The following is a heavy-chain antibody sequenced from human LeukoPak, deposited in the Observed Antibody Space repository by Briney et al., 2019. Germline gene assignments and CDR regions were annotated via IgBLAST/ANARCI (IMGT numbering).Heavy chain of an antibody. D-gene: IGHD6-13*01. CDR1: GYSFTSYW. J-gene: IGHJ5*02. V-gene: IGHV5-51*01. CDR2: IYPGDSDT. Sequence: GESLKISCKGSGYSFTSYWIGWVRQMPGKGLEWMGIIYPGDSDTRYSPSFQGQVTISADKFISTAYLQWSSLKASDTAMYYCARQPRAAAGIGWFDPWGQGTLVTVSS. CDR3: ARQPRAAAGIGWFDP.